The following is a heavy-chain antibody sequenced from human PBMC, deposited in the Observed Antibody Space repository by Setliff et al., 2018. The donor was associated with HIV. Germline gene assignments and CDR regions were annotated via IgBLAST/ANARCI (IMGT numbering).Heavy chain of an antibody. CDR1: GYTFRRFG. CDR3: ARNFGLSPSGKYYYYYGMDI. CDR2: IISILGTP. D-gene: IGHD3-10*01. J-gene: IGHJ6*02. V-gene: IGHV1-69*04. Sequence: SVKVSCKASGYTFRRFGITWVRQAPGQGLEWMGRIISILGTPNYSHKFQGRVTITADTSINAAYMELRGLGSDDTAVYYGARNFGLSPSGKYYYYYGMDIWGQGTTVTVSS.